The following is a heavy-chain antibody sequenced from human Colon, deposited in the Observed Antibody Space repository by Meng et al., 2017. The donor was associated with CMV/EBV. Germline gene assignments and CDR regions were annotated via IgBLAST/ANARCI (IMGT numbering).Heavy chain of an antibody. Sequence: GESLRLSCAASGFTFNNYAMNWVRLLPGKGLEWVSGISAGGQSTYYVESVKGRFAISRDNSRNTLHLEMNSLRAEDTALYYCAIGKPNVSGGPWEDTFSVWGQGTMVTVSS. V-gene: IGHV3-23*01. J-gene: IGHJ3*01. CDR3: AIGKPNVSGGPWEDTFSV. CDR1: GFTFNNYA. CDR2: ISAGGQST. D-gene: IGHD6-19*01.